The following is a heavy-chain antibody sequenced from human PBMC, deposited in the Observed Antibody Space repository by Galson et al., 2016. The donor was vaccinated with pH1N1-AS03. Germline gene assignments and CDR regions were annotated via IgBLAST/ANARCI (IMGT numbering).Heavy chain of an antibody. CDR2: IYHSGST. CDR3: VRDRRPDNGGNSFDF. Sequence: ETLSLTCTVSGGYFRSSNYYWGWIRQAPGKGLEWIASIYHSGSTYHNPSLKSRVTISLDTSKNQVSLTLRSVTATDTAIYYCVRDRRPDNGGNSFDFWGHGILVTVSS. CDR1: GGYFRSSNYY. J-gene: IGHJ4*01. D-gene: IGHD4-23*01. V-gene: IGHV4-39*07.